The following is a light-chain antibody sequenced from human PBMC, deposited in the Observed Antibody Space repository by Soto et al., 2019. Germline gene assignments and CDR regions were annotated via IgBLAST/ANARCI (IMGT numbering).Light chain of an antibody. Sequence: QSVLTQPPSVSGAPGQLVTISSTGSSSNIGTNYHMHWYQQLPGAAPKRLIYGDTNRHSGVPDRFSGSSSGTAASLAISGLQAEDEADYHCQSYDVILSGYVFGTGTKGTVL. CDR2: GDT. CDR1: SSNIGTNYH. J-gene: IGLJ1*01. V-gene: IGLV1-40*01. CDR3: QSYDVILSGYV.